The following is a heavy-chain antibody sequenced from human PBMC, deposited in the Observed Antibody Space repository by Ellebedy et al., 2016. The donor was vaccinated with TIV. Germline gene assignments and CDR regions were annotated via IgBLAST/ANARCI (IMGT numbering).Heavy chain of an antibody. V-gene: IGHV1-46*01. Sequence: ASVKVSXXASGYTFTTYYVHWVRQAPGQGLEWMGIINPIDGTTTYAQKFQGRVTMTRDTSTSAVYMELSTLRSEDTAVYYCARGLRVIGTPLPQNQYFYYTMDVWGQGTTVIVSS. CDR3: ARGLRVIGTPLPQNQYFYYTMDV. CDR1: GYTFTTYY. CDR2: INPIDGTT. J-gene: IGHJ6*02. D-gene: IGHD1-1*01.